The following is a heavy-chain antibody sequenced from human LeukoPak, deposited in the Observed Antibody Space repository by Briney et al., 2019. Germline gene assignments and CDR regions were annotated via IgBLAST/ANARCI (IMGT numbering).Heavy chain of an antibody. J-gene: IGHJ4*02. CDR1: GFTFSSYS. CDR2: ISSSSSTI. D-gene: IGHD6-13*01. V-gene: IGHV3-48*01. CDR3: AIIAAAGHFDY. Sequence: GGSLRLSCAASGFTFSSYSMNWVRQVPGKGLEWVSYISSSSSTIYYADSVKGRFTISRDNAKNSLYLQMNSLRAEDTAVYYCAIIAAAGHFDYWGQGTLVTVSS.